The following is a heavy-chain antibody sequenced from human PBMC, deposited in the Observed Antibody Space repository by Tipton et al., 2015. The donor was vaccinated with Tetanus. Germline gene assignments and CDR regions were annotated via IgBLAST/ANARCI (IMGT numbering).Heavy chain of an antibody. D-gene: IGHD3-9*01. J-gene: IGHJ4*02. Sequence: QVQLVQSGAEVKKPGASVKVSCKASGYTFTSYYMHWVRQAPGQGLEWMGIINPSGGSTSYAQKFQGRVTMTRDTSTSTVYMELSSLRSEDTAVYYCARGYDILTGFRVETPYDYWGQGTLVTVSS. V-gene: IGHV1-46*01. CDR2: INPSGGST. CDR3: ARGYDILTGFRVETPYDY. CDR1: GYTFTSYY.